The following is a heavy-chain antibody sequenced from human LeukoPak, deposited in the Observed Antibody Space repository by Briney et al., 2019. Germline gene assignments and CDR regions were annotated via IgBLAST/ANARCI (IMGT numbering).Heavy chain of an antibody. D-gene: IGHD3-3*01. CDR3: ARDTISTIDY. J-gene: IGHJ4*02. Sequence: GASVKLSCKASGYTFTSHYMHCGREAPGQGLEWMGIINPSGGTTSDAQKLQGRVTMTRDTSTSTGYMELSSLRSEDTAVYYCARDTISTIDYWGQGTLVTVSS. CDR2: INPSGGTT. V-gene: IGHV1-46*01. CDR1: GYTFTSHY.